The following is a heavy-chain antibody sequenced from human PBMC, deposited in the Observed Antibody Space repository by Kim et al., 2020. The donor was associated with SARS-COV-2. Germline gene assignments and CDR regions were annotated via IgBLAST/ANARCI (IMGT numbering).Heavy chain of an antibody. CDR3: ASSPTITMVRENTYYYYYYGMGV. V-gene: IGHV4-34*01. J-gene: IGHJ6*02. Sequence: SETLSLTCAVYGGSFSGYYWSWIRQPPGKWLEWIGEINHRGSTNYNPSLKSRVTISVDTSKNQFSLKLSSVTAADTAVYYCASSPTITMVRENTYYYYYYGMGVGGQGTTGTVSS. D-gene: IGHD3-10*01. CDR2: INHRGST. CDR1: GGSFSGYY.